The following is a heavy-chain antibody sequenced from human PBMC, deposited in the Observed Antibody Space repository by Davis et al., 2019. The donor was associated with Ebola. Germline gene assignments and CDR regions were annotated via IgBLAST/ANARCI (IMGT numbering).Heavy chain of an antibody. CDR1: GGSISSGGYS. D-gene: IGHD3-9*01. J-gene: IGHJ4*02. CDR3: ARGRTGYYNVMFDS. Sequence: PSETLSLTCAVSGGSISSGGYSWSWIRQPPGKGLEYIGYVYHSGSTSYNPSLKSRVTISLDRSKNQFSLKLSSVTAADTAVYYCARGRTGYYNVMFDSWGRGTLVTVSS. V-gene: IGHV4-30-2*01. CDR2: VYHSGST.